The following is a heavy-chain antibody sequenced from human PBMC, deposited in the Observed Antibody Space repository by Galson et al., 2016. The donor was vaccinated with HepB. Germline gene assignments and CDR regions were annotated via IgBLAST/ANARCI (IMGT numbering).Heavy chain of an antibody. CDR1: GYTFTGYY. CDR3: ARDPGGELNALDS. D-gene: IGHD1-26*01. Sequence: SVKVSCKASGYTFTGYYMHWVRQTPGQGLEWMGWINPNSGGPNYAQKFQGWVTMTRDTSISTAYMELSRLRSDDTAVSYCARDPGGELNALDSWGQGTLVTVSS. CDR2: INPNSGGP. J-gene: IGHJ4*02. V-gene: IGHV1-2*04.